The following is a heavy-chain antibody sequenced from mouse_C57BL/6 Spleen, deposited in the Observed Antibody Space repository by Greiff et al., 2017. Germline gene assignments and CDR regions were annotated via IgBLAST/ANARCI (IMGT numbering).Heavy chain of an antibody. Sequence: VHVKQSGPELVKPGASVKISCKASGYTFTDYYMNWVKQSHGKSLEWIGDINPNNGGTSYNQEFKGKATLTVDKSSSTAYMELRSLTSEDSAVYYCAREGGIFDYWGQGTTLTVSS. CDR1: GYTFTDYY. CDR3: AREGGIFDY. CDR2: INPNNGGT. J-gene: IGHJ2*01. V-gene: IGHV1-26*01.